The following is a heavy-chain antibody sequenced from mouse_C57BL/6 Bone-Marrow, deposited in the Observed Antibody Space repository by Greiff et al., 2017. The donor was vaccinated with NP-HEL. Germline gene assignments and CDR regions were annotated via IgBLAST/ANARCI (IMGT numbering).Heavy chain of an antibody. CDR3: VRSAGPAWFAY. D-gene: IGHD3-1*01. CDR2: IRSKSNNYAT. V-gene: IGHV10-1*01. CDR1: GFSFNTYA. J-gene: IGHJ3*01. Sequence: EVKLVESGGGLVQPKGSLKLSCAASGFSFNTYAMNWVRQAPGKGLEWVARIRSKSNNYATYYADSVKDRFTISRDDSESMLYLQMNNLKTEDTAMYYCVRSAGPAWFAYWGQGTLVTVSA.